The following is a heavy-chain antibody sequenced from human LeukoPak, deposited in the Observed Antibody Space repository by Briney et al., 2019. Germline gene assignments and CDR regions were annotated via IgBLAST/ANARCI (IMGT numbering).Heavy chain of an antibody. J-gene: IGHJ6*02. CDR2: ISGSGERTSGDST. D-gene: IGHD3-16*01. V-gene: IGHV3-23*01. Sequence: GGSLRLSCAASGFTFSNYAMSWVRQAPGKGLEWVSAISGSGERTSGDSTYYADSVKGRFTISRDNSNNTLNLQMNSLRAEDTAVYFCAKVTGGDMITYGGLDVWGQGTTVTVSS. CDR3: AKVTGGDMITYGGLDV. CDR1: GFTFSNYA.